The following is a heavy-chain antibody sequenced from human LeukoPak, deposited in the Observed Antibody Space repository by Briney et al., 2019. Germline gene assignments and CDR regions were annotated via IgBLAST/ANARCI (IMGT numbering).Heavy chain of an antibody. J-gene: IGHJ4*02. CDR1: GFSVSANY. D-gene: IGHD2-8*01. CDR3: ASSNGADFDY. Sequence: HPGGFLRLSCAASGFSVSANYMSWVRQAPGKGLDWVSVMYSGGSSYYADSVKGRFTISRDNSKNTLYLQMNSLRADDSAVYYCASSNGADFDYWGQGTLVTVSS. V-gene: IGHV3-53*01. CDR2: MYSGGSS.